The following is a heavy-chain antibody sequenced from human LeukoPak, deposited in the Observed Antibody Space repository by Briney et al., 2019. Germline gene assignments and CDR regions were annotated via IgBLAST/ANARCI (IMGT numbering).Heavy chain of an antibody. CDR3: ARVVTARALDY. D-gene: IGHD2-21*01. J-gene: IGHJ4*02. CDR1: GGYISSGGYY. CDR2: IYYSGST. Sequence: SQTLSLTWTVSGGYISSGGYYWSWIRQHPGKGLEWIGYIYYSGSTYYNPSLRSRVTISVDTSKNQFSLKLSSVTAADTAVYYCARVVTARALDYWGQGTLVTVSS. V-gene: IGHV4-31*02.